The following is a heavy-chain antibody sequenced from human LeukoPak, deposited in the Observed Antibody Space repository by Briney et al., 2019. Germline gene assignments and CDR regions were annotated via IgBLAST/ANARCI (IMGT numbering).Heavy chain of an antibody. CDR2: INQDGSEK. CDR3: ARDQGFSYYFYYMDV. J-gene: IGHJ6*03. D-gene: IGHD3-3*01. Sequence: GGSLRLSCAASGFTFRSYWMSWVRQAPGKGLEWVANINQDGSEKYYADSVKGRFTISRDNAKNSLYLQMNSLRAEDTAVYYCARDQGFSYYFYYMDVWGKGTTVTVSS. V-gene: IGHV3-7*01. CDR1: GFTFRSYW.